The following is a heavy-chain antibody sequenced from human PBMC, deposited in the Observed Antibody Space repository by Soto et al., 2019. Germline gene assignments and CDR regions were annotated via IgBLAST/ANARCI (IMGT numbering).Heavy chain of an antibody. V-gene: IGHV1-69*02. CDR3: ASFTSMGMDV. CDR1: GGTFSSYT. J-gene: IGHJ6*02. D-gene: IGHD3-3*01. Sequence: QVQLVQSGAEVKKPGSSAKVSCKASGGTFSSYTVSWVRQAPGQGLEWMGRIIPILGIANYAQKFQGRVTITADKSTSTAYMELSSLRSEDTAVYYCASFTSMGMDVWGQGTTVTVSS. CDR2: IIPILGIA.